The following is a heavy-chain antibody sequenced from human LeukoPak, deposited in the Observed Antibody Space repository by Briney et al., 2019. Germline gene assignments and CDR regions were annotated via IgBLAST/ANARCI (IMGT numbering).Heavy chain of an antibody. CDR1: GPSFSGYY. J-gene: IGHJ5*02. V-gene: IGHV4-34*01. CDR3: ARVSGYCSSTSCYGRRHDKNNWFDP. D-gene: IGHD2-2*03. CDR2: INHSGST. Sequence: SQTLSLTCAVYGPSFSGYYWSCIRHPPGKGLEWIGEINHSGSTNYNPSLKSRVTIPVDTSKDQFSLKLSSVTAADTAVYYCARVSGYCSSTSCYGRRHDKNNWFDPWGQGTLVTVSS.